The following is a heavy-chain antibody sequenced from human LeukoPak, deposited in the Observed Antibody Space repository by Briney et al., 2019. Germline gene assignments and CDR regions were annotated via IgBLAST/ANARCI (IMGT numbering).Heavy chain of an antibody. Sequence: PGGSLRLSCAASGFTFSSYSMNWVRQAPGKGLEWVSYISSSSSTIYYADSVKGRFTISRDNAKNSLYLQMNSLRAEDTAVYYCARDVVVVVPSYFDYWGQGTLVTVSS. V-gene: IGHV3-48*01. D-gene: IGHD2-2*01. J-gene: IGHJ4*02. CDR1: GFTFSSYS. CDR3: ARDVVVVVPSYFDY. CDR2: ISSSSSTI.